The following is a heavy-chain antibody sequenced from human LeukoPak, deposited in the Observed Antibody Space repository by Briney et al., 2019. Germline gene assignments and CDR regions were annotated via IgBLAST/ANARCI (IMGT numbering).Heavy chain of an antibody. Sequence: TGGSLRLSCAASGFTFSDYHINWVRQAPGKGLEWLSYISSTSTSMNYADSVRGRFAISRDNAKNSLYLQMNSLRDEDTAVYYCARSHYYDSSGSQNNWFDPWGQGTLVTVSS. CDR2: ISSTSTSM. V-gene: IGHV3-48*02. J-gene: IGHJ5*02. CDR3: ARSHYYDSSGSQNNWFDP. CDR1: GFTFSDYH. D-gene: IGHD3-22*01.